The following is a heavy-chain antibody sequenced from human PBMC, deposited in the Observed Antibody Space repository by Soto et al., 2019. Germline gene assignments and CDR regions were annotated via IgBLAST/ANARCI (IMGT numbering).Heavy chain of an antibody. D-gene: IGHD2-15*01. CDR3: AAWAEGATEVH. V-gene: IGHV3-33*01. J-gene: IGHJ4*02. CDR1: GFSFSVYG. Sequence: PRLSCETSGFSFSVYGMHWVRQSPGKGLEWVAVIWYDASKQFYAASVEGRFTISRDNSKAILYLQMNSLRAEDTAVYYCAAWAEGATEVHWGQGTLVTVSS. CDR2: IWYDASKQ.